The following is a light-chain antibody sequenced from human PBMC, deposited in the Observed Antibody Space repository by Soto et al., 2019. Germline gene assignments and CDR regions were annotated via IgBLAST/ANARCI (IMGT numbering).Light chain of an antibody. CDR3: QQFSSYPLT. V-gene: IGKV3D-20*01. J-gene: IGKJ4*01. CDR2: DTS. CDR1: QSVSSSY. Sequence: VVLTQSPANLSLSPGERGCLPCWASQSVSSSYVAWYQHKPGLAPRLLIHDTSSRAIGIPDRLSGGGSGTDFTLTISRLEPEDFAVYYCQQFSSYPLTSGGGTKADIK.